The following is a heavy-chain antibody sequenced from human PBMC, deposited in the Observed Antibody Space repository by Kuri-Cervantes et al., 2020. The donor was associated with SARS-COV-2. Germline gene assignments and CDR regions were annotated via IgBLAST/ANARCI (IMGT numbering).Heavy chain of an antibody. CDR2: IYHSGAT. J-gene: IGHJ4*02. CDR1: GGSISSYY. Sequence: GSLRLSCTVSGGSISSYYWSWIRQPPGKGLEWIGYIYHSGATLYNPSVKSRVTMSIDKSKNQFSLKLRSVTAADTAVYYCARDRYFDYLRVNFFDYWGQGSLVTVSS. V-gene: IGHV4-59*12. CDR3: ARDRYFDYLRVNFFDY. D-gene: IGHD3-9*01.